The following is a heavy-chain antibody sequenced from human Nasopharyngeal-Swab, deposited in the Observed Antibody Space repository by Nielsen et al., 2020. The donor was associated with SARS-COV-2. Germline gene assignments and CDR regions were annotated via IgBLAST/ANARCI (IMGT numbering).Heavy chain of an antibody. J-gene: IGHJ3*02. Sequence: ASVKVSCKASGYTFTSYAMHWVRQAPGQRLEWMGWINAGNGNTNYAQKFQERVTITRDMSTSTAYMELSSLRSEDTAVYYCAAPYCSSTSCSDAFDIWGQGTMVTVSS. CDR3: AAPYCSSTSCSDAFDI. D-gene: IGHD2-2*01. CDR1: GYTFTSYA. V-gene: IGHV1-3*01. CDR2: INAGNGNT.